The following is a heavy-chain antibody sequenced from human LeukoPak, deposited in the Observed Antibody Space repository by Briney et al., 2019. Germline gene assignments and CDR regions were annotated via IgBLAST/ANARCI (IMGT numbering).Heavy chain of an antibody. CDR1: GDSVSSNSAA. D-gene: IGHD2-21*02. V-gene: IGHV6-1*01. CDR2: TYYRSKWYN. J-gene: IGHJ3*01. CDR3: TRTTVVATAITKYDVFDF. Sequence: SQTLSLTCAISGDSVSSNSAAWNWIRQSPSRGLEWLGRTYYRSKWYNDYALSLKSRITINPDTSKNQFSLQLNSVTPEDTAVYYCTRTTVVATAITKYDVFDFWGQGTMVTVSS.